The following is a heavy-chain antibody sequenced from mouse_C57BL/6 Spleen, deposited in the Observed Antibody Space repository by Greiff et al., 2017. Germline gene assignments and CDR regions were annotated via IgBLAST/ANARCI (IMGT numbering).Heavy chain of an antibody. Sequence: EVQLQESGGGLVQPGGSLKLSCAASGFTFSDYGMAWVRQAPRKGPEWVAFISNLAYSIYYADTVTGRFTISRENAKNTLYLEMSSLRSEDTAMYYCARLGGYYEENAMDDWGQGTSVTVSS. V-gene: IGHV5-15*01. CDR2: ISNLAYSI. CDR3: ARLGGYYEENAMDD. J-gene: IGHJ4*01. CDR1: GFTFSDYG. D-gene: IGHD2-3*01.